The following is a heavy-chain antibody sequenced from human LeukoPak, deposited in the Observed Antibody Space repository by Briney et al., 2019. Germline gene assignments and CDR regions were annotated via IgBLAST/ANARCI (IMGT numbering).Heavy chain of an antibody. CDR2: VYHSGST. D-gene: IGHD6-13*01. V-gene: IGHV4-4*02. CDR1: GGSISSSAW. CDR3: ARDLGSSWFEPLDY. Sequence: PSETLSLTCAVSGGSISSSAWWSWVRQPPGKGLEWIGGVYHSGSTNYNSFLKSRVTISVDKSKNQFSLKLTSATAADTAVYYCARDLGSSWFEPLDYWGQGILVTVSS. J-gene: IGHJ4*02.